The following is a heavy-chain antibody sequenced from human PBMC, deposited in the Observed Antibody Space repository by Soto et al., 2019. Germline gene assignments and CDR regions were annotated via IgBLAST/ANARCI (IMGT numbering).Heavy chain of an antibody. J-gene: IGHJ5*02. Sequence: HITLKESGPTLVKPTQTLTLTCTFSGLSLTTTGEAVGWIRQPPGKALEWLALIYWEDDHFYNPTLKTKLPITQDTSKNQVVLTLTNMDPVDTATYYFAHYLSASPAGWFDPWGQGSLVTVSS. D-gene: IGHD6-25*01. CDR3: AHYLSASPAGWFDP. V-gene: IGHV2-5*02. CDR1: GLSLTTTGEA. CDR2: IYWEDDH.